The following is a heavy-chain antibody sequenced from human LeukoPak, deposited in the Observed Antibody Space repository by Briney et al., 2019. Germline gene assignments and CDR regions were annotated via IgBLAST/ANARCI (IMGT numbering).Heavy chain of an antibody. Sequence: SETLSLTCTVSGGSISSYHWSWIRQPPGKGLEWIGYIYYSGSTNYNPSLKSRVTISVDRSKNQFSLKLSSVTAADTAVYYCARTYCGGDCRGYYYHYYMDVWGKGTTVTISS. CDR1: GGSISSYH. CDR2: IYYSGST. J-gene: IGHJ6*03. D-gene: IGHD2-21*02. CDR3: ARTYCGGDCRGYYYHYYMDV. V-gene: IGHV4-59*08.